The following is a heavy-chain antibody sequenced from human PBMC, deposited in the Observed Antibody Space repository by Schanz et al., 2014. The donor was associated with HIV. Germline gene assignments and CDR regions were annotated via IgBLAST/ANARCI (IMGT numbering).Heavy chain of an antibody. D-gene: IGHD3-16*01. Sequence: QVQLVESGGGVVQPGRSLRLSCAASGFTFSSYGMHWVRQAPGKGLEWVAVIWYDGSNTYYGESVKGRFTISRENSKNTLYLQGKSLRVEDTAVYYCAKDRNYYDDRYLGKGNYYYYYGMDVWGQGTTVTVSS. CDR2: IWYDGSNT. V-gene: IGHV3-33*03. CDR3: AKDRNYYDDRYLGKGNYYYYYGMDV. J-gene: IGHJ6*02. CDR1: GFTFSSYG.